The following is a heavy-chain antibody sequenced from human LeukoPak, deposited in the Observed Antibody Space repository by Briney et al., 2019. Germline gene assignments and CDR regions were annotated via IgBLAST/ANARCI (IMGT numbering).Heavy chain of an antibody. V-gene: IGHV1-46*01. CDR3: ARDRYFYGSSVYFDY. D-gene: IGHD3-22*01. J-gene: IGHJ4*02. CDR1: GYTFTSYY. CDR2: INPSGGST. Sequence: ASVKVSCKASGYTFTSYYMHWVRQPPAQGLEWMGIINPSGGSTSYAQKFPGRVTITRDMSTSTVYMELSSLRSEDTAVYYCARDRYFYGSSVYFDYWGQGTLVTVSS.